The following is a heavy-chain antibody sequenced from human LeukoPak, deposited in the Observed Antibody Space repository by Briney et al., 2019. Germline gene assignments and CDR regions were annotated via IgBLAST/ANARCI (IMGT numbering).Heavy chain of an antibody. CDR3: ARDSPYSSSWYAPGVWFDP. D-gene: IGHD6-13*01. V-gene: IGHV1-69*05. J-gene: IGHJ5*02. Sequence: GASVKVSCKASGGTFSSYAISWERQAPGQGLEWMGRIIPIFGTANYAQKFQGRVTITTDESTSTAYMELSSLRSEDTAVYYCARDSPYSSSWYAPGVWFDPWGQGTLVTVSS. CDR2: IIPIFGTA. CDR1: GGTFSSYA.